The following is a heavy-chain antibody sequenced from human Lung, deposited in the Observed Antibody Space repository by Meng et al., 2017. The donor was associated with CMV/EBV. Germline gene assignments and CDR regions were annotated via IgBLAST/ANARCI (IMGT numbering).Heavy chain of an antibody. CDR1: ESTFSSYA. V-gene: IGHV3-23*01. J-gene: IGHJ4*02. CDR3: AQDWGQSQPLQSVADH. Sequence: SXTFAESTFSSYAMSWVREVPGKGLEWVSSISGSGGDVFYADSGKGGFTVSRDNFKNTLYLQMNSLRAEDSAVYFCAQDWGQSQPLQSVADHWGQGAXVTVSS. CDR2: ISGSGGDV. D-gene: IGHD2-2*01.